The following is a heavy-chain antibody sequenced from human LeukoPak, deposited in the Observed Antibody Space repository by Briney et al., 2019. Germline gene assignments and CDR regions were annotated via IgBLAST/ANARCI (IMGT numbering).Heavy chain of an antibody. CDR3: ARDVDVVVAANYYYYYGMDV. Sequence: GASVKVSCKASGYTFTGYYMQWVRQAPGQGLEWMGWINPNSGGTNYAQKFQGRVTMTRDTSISTAYMELSRLRSDDTAVYYCARDVDVVVAANYYYYYGMDVWGQGTTVTVSS. J-gene: IGHJ6*02. CDR1: GYTFTGYY. D-gene: IGHD2-15*01. V-gene: IGHV1-2*02. CDR2: INPNSGGT.